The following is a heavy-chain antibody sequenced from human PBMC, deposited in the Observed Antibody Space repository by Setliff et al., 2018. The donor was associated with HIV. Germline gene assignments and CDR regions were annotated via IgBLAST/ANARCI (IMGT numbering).Heavy chain of an antibody. V-gene: IGHV3-21*01. J-gene: IGHJ6*03. CDR1: GFTFGSYS. CDR3: ARARLRNYYYYMDV. D-gene: IGHD5-12*01. Sequence: PGESLKISCAASGFTFGSYSMNWVRQAPGKGLEWISSISSSSTFIHYANSVSGRFTISRDSAKNSLYLQMNSLRAEDTAVYYCARARLRNYYYYMDVWAKGTTVTVSS. CDR2: ISSSSTFI.